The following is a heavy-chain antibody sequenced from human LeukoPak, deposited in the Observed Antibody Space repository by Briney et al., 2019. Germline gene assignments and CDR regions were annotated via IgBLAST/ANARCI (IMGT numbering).Heavy chain of an antibody. Sequence: SETLSLTCTVSGGSISSSSYYWGGIRQPPGKGLEWIGSIYYSGITYYNPSLKSRVTISVDTSKNQFSLKLNSVTAADTAVYYCARQRGYHYDSTTNRFSDLWGQGTRVTVSS. V-gene: IGHV4-39*01. CDR2: IYYSGIT. CDR3: ARQRGYHYDSTTNRFSDL. CDR1: GGSISSSSYY. D-gene: IGHD3-22*01. J-gene: IGHJ5*02.